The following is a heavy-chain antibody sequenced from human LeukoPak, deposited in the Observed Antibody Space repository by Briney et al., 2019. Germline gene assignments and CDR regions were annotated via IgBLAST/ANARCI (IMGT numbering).Heavy chain of an antibody. CDR1: GGSISSSSYY. CDR3: ATPISSGSYSFDLGY. CDR2: IYYSGST. V-gene: IGHV4-39*01. J-gene: IGHJ4*02. D-gene: IGHD1-26*01. Sequence: SETLFLTCTVSGGSISSSSYYWGWIRQPPGKGLEWIGSIYYSGSTYYNPSLKSRVTISVDTSKNQFSLKLSSVTAADTAVYYCATPISSGSYSFDLGYWGQGTLVTVSS.